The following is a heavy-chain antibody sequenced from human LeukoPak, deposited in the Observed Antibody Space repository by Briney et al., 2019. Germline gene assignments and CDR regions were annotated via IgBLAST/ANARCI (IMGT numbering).Heavy chain of an antibody. CDR1: GGSISSGDYY. D-gene: IGHD6-6*01. CDR2: IYYSGST. V-gene: IGHV4-30-4*01. CDR3: ARGTWSSSIDY. Sequence: PSQTLSLTCTVSGGSISSGDYYWSWIRQPPGKGLEWIGYIYYSGSTYYNPSLKSRLTISGDTSKNQLSLRLSSVTAADTAVHYCARGTWSSSIDYWGQGTLVTVSS. J-gene: IGHJ4*02.